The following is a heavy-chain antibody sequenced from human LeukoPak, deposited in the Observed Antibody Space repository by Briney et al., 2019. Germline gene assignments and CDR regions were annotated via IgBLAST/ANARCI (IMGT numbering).Heavy chain of an antibody. CDR2: IITIFGTT. J-gene: IGHJ3*02. V-gene: IGHV1-69*06. CDR1: GDSFSMYA. D-gene: IGHD3-16*02. CDR3: ARDVRSNDAFDI. Sequence: GASVKVSCKASGDSFSMYAISWMRQAPGQGLEWMGGIITIFGTTDYAQSFQGRVTITADKSTSTAYMELSSLTSDDTAVYYCARDVRSNDAFDIWGQGTMVTVSS.